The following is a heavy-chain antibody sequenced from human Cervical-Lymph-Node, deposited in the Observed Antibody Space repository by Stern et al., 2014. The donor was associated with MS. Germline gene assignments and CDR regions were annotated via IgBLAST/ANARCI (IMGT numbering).Heavy chain of an antibody. V-gene: IGHV3-9*01. CDR2: ISWNSGSI. Sequence: EVHLVESGGGLVQPGRSLRLSCAASGFTFDDYAMHWVRQAPGKGLEWVSGISWNSGSIGYADSVKGRFTISRDNAKNSLYLQMNSLRAEDTALYYCAKGDRYSYGSDYWGQGTLVTVSS. CDR3: AKGDRYSYGSDY. J-gene: IGHJ4*02. D-gene: IGHD5-18*01. CDR1: GFTFDDYA.